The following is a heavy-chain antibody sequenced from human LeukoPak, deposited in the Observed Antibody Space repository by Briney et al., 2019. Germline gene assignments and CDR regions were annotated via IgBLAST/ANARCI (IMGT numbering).Heavy chain of an antibody. D-gene: IGHD3-22*01. CDR1: GYTFTSYG. V-gene: IGHV1-18*01. CDR3: ARPYDSSGNDLGF. CDR2: ISAYNGNT. Sequence: ASVKVSCKASGYTFTSYGIGWVRQAPGQGLEWMGWISAYNGNTNYAQNLQGRVTMTTDTSTTTAYMELRSLRSDDTAVYYCARPYDSSGNDLGFWGQGTLVTVSS. J-gene: IGHJ4*02.